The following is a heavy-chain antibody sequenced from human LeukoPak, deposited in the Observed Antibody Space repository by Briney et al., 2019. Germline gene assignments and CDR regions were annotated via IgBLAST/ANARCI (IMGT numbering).Heavy chain of an antibody. J-gene: IGHJ4*02. D-gene: IGHD3-16*02. Sequence: GESLKISCKGSGYSFTSYWIGWVRQMPGKGLEWMGIIYPGDSDTRYSPSLQGQVTISADKSISTAYLQWSSLKASDTAMYYCARFLGEGYDYVWGSYRQKFYLDYWGQGTLVTVSS. CDR1: GYSFTSYW. CDR2: IYPGDSDT. CDR3: ARFLGEGYDYVWGSYRQKFYLDY. V-gene: IGHV5-51*01.